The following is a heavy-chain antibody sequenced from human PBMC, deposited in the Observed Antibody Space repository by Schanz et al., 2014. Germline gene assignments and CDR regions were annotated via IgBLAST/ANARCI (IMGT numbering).Heavy chain of an antibody. Sequence: EVQLVESGGGLVKPGGSLRLSCAASGFTFSSYSMNWVRQAPGKGLEWVSYISSSSSTRYYADSVKGRFTISRDNAKNSLYLQMNSLRPEDTAVYYCAKSQGSSFDSWGQGTLVTVSS. J-gene: IGHJ4*02. CDR3: AKSQGSSFDS. V-gene: IGHV3-48*01. CDR1: GFTFSSYS. CDR2: ISSSSSTR. D-gene: IGHD6-13*01.